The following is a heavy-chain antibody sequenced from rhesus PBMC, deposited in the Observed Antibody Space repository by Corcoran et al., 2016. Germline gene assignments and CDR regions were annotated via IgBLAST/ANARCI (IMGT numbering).Heavy chain of an antibody. CDR3: ARDPLYCTGSGCPGG. D-gene: IGHD2-21*01. J-gene: IGHJ4*01. CDR2: INGNRGIT. CDR1: GASISSNW. Sequence: QVQLQESGRGLVKPSETLSLTCTVSGASISSNWWNWIRQPPGKGLEWIGEINGNRGITYYPPSLESRVTISKDASKNQFSLRLSSVTAADTAVYYCARDPLYCTGSGCPGGWGQGVLVTVSS. V-gene: IGHV4-80*01.